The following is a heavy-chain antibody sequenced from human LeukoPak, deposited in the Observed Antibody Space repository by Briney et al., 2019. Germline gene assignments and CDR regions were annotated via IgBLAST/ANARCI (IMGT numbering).Heavy chain of an antibody. CDR2: IYYSGST. CDR1: GGSISSYY. D-gene: IGHD3-10*01. Sequence: KPSETLSLTCTVSGGSISSYYWSWIRQPPGKGLEWIGYIYYSGSTNYNPSLKSRVTISVDTSKNQFSLKLNSVTAADTAVYYCARGLAYYYGSGSYYKPYYYYMDVWGKGTTVTISS. J-gene: IGHJ6*03. CDR3: ARGLAYYYGSGSYYKPYYYYMDV. V-gene: IGHV4-59*01.